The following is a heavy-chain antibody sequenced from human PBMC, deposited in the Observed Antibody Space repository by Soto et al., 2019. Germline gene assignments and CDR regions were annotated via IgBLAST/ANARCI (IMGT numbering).Heavy chain of an antibody. CDR2: ITKSSKTI. Sequence: EVQLVESGGGLVQPGVSLRLSCAASGFTFSTYSMNWVRQAPGKGLEWISYITKSSKTIYYADSVKGRFTISRDNAKNSLYLQMNGLRAEDTAVYYCTRDHGYGYGMDVWGQGTTVTVSS. CDR1: GFTFSTYS. D-gene: IGHD5-12*01. CDR3: TRDHGYGYGMDV. J-gene: IGHJ6*02. V-gene: IGHV3-48*01.